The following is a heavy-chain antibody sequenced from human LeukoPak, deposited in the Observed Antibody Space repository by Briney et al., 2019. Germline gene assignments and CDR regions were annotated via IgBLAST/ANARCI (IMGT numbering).Heavy chain of an antibody. CDR2: INDGVGRA. CDR1: GLTFSNYA. V-gene: IGHV3-23*01. J-gene: IGHJ4*02. Sequence: LSGGSLRLSCVASGLTFSNYAMSWVRQAPGKGLEWVSAINDGVGRAFYADAVRGRFTISRDNAKNSLYLQMNSLRAEDTAVYYCARARVGAADFGYFDYWGQGTLVTVSS. CDR3: ARARVGAADFGYFDY. D-gene: IGHD6-13*01.